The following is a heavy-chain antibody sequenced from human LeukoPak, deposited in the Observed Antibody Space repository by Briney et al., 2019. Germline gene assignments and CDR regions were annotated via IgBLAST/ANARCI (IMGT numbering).Heavy chain of an antibody. CDR3: ARGSKMLGYNWFDP. CDR2: INHSGST. V-gene: IGHV4-34*01. Sequence: SETLSLTCAVYGGSFSGYYWNWLRQPPGKGLEWIGEINHSGSTKYIPSLKSRVTISVDTNKKQFSLKLSSVTAADTAVYYCARGSKMLGYNWFDPWGQGTLVTVSS. D-gene: IGHD1-26*01. J-gene: IGHJ5*02. CDR1: GGSFSGYY.